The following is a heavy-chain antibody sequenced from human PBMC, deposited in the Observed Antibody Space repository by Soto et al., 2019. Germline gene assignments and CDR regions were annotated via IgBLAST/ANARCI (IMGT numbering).Heavy chain of an antibody. J-gene: IGHJ6*03. CDR1: GGSFSGYY. CDR2: INHSGST. Sequence: SETLSLTCAVYGGSFSGYYWSWIRQPPGKGLEWIGEINHSGSTNYNPSLKSRVTISADTSMNQFSLKLSSVTAADTALYYCARGRVPYYYGSGSYYPYYYYMDVWGKGTTVTVSS. D-gene: IGHD3-10*01. CDR3: ARGRVPYYYGSGSYYPYYYYMDV. V-gene: IGHV4-34*01.